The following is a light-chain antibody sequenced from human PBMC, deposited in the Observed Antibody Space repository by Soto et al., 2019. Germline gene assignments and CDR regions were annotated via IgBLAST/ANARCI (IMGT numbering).Light chain of an antibody. Sequence: QSALTQPASVSGSPGQSITISCTGTSSDVGGYNYVSWYQQHPGKAPKLMIYDVSNRPSGVSNRFSGSKSGNTASLTISGLQAEDEADYYCSSYTSSSNYVLGTGTKLTVL. CDR3: SSYTSSSNYV. CDR2: DVS. J-gene: IGLJ1*01. CDR1: SSDVGGYNY. V-gene: IGLV2-14*01.